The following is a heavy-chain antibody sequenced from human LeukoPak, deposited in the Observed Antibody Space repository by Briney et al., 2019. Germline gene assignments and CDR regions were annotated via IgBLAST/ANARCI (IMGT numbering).Heavy chain of an antibody. D-gene: IGHD2-2*01. CDR2: MYSSGTT. CDR1: GGSISITRYY. V-gene: IGHV4-39*07. Sequence: SETLSLTCTVSGGSISITRYYWGWIRQPPGKGLEWIASMYSSGTTYYNPSLKSRVTISVDTSKNQFSLKLSSVTAADTAVYYCARVNAVSSAGAFDIWGQGIMVTVSS. J-gene: IGHJ3*02. CDR3: ARVNAVSSAGAFDI.